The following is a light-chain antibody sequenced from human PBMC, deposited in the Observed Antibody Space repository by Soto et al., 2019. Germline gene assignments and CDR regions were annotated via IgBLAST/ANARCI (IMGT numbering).Light chain of an antibody. J-gene: IGLJ2*01. CDR2: SND. CDR3: TAWDDSLNGRL. CDR1: TSNIGSNA. V-gene: IGLV1-44*01. Sequence: QPVLTQPPSASGTPGQRVTFSCSGSTSNIGSNAVNWYQQLPGTAPKLLIYSNDRRPSGVPDRFSRSKSGTSASLAISGLQSEDEADYYCTAWDDSLNGRLFGGGTKLTVL.